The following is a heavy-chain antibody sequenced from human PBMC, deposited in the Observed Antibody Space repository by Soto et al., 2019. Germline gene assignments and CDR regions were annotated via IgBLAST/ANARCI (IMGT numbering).Heavy chain of an antibody. Sequence: SETLSLTCTVSGGSISSYSWSWIRQPPGKGLEWVGYIHHSGNTYFNPSLKSRVTISVDRSKNQLSLKLTSVTAADTAVYYCARTMLLGWFDPWGQGTLVTVSS. CDR1: GGSISSYS. CDR3: ARTMLLGWFDP. J-gene: IGHJ5*02. D-gene: IGHD2-15*01. V-gene: IGHV4-30-2*01. CDR2: IHHSGNT.